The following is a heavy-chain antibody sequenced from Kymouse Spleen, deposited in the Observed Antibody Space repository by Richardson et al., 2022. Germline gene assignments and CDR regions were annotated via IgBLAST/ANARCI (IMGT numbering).Heavy chain of an antibody. Sequence: EVQLVQSGAEVKKPGESLKISCKGSGYSFTSYWIGWVRQMPGKGLEWMGIIYPGDSDTRYSPSFQGQVTISADKSISTAYLQWSSLKASDTAMYYCARRGDYYGSGSYYKYYFDYWGQGTLVTVSS. CDR2: IYPGDSDT. J-gene: IGHJ4*02. CDR1: GYSFTSYW. V-gene: IGHV5-51*01. CDR3: ARRGDYYGSGSYYKYYFDY. D-gene: IGHD3-10*01.